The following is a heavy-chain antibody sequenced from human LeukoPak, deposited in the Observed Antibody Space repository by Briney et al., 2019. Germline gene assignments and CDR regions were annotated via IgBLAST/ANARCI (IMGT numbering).Heavy chain of an antibody. CDR3: AREGSGWPFDY. Sequence: GGSLRLSCAASGFTFSSYSMNWVRQAPGKGLEWVSSITRSNYIYYADSVKGRFTISRDNAKNSLYLQMNSLRAEDTAVYYCAREGSGWPFDYWGQGTLVTVSS. J-gene: IGHJ4*02. CDR1: GFTFSSYS. CDR2: ITRSNYI. D-gene: IGHD6-19*01. V-gene: IGHV3-21*04.